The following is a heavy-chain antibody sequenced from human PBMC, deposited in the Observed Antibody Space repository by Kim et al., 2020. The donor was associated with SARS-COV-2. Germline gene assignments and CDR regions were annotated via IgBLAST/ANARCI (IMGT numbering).Heavy chain of an antibody. CDR2: ISAYNGNT. V-gene: IGHV1-18*01. CDR3: ARDLRRLTGTTSRAFDI. D-gene: IGHD1-20*01. J-gene: IGHJ3*02. Sequence: ASVKVSCKASGYTFTSYGISCVRQAPGQGLEWMGWISAYNGNTNYAQKVQGRVTMTTDTSTSTAYMELRSLRSDDTAVYYCARDLRRLTGTTSRAFDIWGQGTMVTVSS. CDR1: GYTFTSYG.